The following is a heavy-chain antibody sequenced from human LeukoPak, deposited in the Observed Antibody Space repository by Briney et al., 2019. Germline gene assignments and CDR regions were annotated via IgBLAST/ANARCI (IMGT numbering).Heavy chain of an antibody. J-gene: IGHJ4*02. CDR2: IYYSGSA. D-gene: IGHD5-18*01. V-gene: IGHV4-31*11. CDR3: ARDGYSYGTFDY. Sequence: SQTLSLTCAVSGGSISSGGYYWSWIRQHPGKGLEWIGYIYYSGSAYYNPSLKSRVTISEDTSKNQFSLKLSSVTAADTAVYYCARDGYSYGTFDYWGQGTLVTVSS. CDR1: GGSISSGGYY.